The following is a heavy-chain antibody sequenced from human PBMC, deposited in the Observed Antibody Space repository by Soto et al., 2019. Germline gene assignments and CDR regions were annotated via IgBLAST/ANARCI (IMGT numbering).Heavy chain of an antibody. CDR3: ARLWFGESPYYYYYMDV. J-gene: IGHJ6*03. Sequence: ASVKVSCKASGYTFTSYGISWVRQAPGQGLEWMGWISAYNGNTNYAQKLQGRVTMTTDTSTSTAYMELRSLRSDDTAVYYCARLWFGESPYYYYYMDVWGKGTTVTVSS. CDR2: ISAYNGNT. V-gene: IGHV1-18*01. CDR1: GYTFTSYG. D-gene: IGHD3-10*01.